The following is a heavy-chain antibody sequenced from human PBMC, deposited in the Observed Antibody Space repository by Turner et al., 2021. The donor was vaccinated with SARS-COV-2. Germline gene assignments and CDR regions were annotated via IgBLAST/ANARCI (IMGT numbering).Heavy chain of an antibody. J-gene: IGHJ6*02. V-gene: IGHV1-24*01. CDR1: GYTLTEFS. D-gene: IGHD2-2*02. Sequence: QVQLVQSGAEVKKPGASVKVSCKVSGYTLTEFSMHWVRQAPGEGLEWMGAFDPEDGETIYAQKFQGRVSMTEDTSTDTAYMELSSLRSEDTAVYYCATVPVVPAAIGYYYYYGMDVWGQGTTVTVSS. CDR2: FDPEDGET. CDR3: ATVPVVPAAIGYYYYYGMDV.